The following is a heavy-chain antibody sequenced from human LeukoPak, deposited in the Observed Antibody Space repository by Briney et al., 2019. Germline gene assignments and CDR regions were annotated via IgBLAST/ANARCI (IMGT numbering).Heavy chain of an antibody. CDR3: ARASSGYYYEFDY. V-gene: IGHV4-34*01. CDR2: INHSGST. D-gene: IGHD3-22*01. Sequence: SGTLSLTCAVYGGSFSGYYWSWIRQPPGKGLEWIGEINHSGSTNYNPSLKSRVTISVDTSKNQFSLKLSSVTAADTAVYYCARASSGYYYEFDYWGQGTLVTVSS. J-gene: IGHJ4*02. CDR1: GGSFSGYY.